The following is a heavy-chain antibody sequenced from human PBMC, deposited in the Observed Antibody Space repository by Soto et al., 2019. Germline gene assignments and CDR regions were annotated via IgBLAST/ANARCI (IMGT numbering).Heavy chain of an antibody. Sequence: SETLSLTCTVSCGSISSYYWNWIRQPPGKGLEWIGYIYYSGSTKYSPSLKSRVTISVDTSKNQFSLKLSSVTAADTAVYYCARDRLANWFDPWGQGTLVTVSS. CDR2: IYYSGST. J-gene: IGHJ5*02. CDR1: CGSISSYY. V-gene: IGHV4-59*01. CDR3: ARDRLANWFDP. D-gene: IGHD3-9*01.